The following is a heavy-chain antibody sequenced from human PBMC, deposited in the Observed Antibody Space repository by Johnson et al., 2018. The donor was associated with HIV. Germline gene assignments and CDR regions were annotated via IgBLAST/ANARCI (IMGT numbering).Heavy chain of an antibody. D-gene: IGHD6-13*01. Sequence: VQLVESGGGLVQPGGSLRLSCAASGFTFRDYYMSWIRQAPGKGLEWVGRIKSKTDGGTTDYAAPVKDRFTISRDDSKNTLYLQMNSLRAEDTAVYYCAKDRPWQHLGSDAFDIWGQGTMVTVSS. CDR3: AKDRPWQHLGSDAFDI. V-gene: IGHV3-15*01. CDR1: GFTFRDYY. CDR2: IKSKTDGGTT. J-gene: IGHJ3*02.